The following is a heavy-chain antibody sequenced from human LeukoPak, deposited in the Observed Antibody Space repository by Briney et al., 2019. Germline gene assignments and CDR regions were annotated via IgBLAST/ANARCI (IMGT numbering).Heavy chain of an antibody. CDR1: GGSISSYY. V-gene: IGHV4-59*01. CDR2: IYYSGST. CDR3: ARDSEVADAFDI. Sequence: SETLSLTCTVSGGSISSYYWSWSRQPPGKGLEWIGYIYYSGSTNYNPSLKSRVTISVDTSKNQFSLKLSSVTAADTAVYYCARDSEVADAFDIWGQGTMVTVSS. J-gene: IGHJ3*02.